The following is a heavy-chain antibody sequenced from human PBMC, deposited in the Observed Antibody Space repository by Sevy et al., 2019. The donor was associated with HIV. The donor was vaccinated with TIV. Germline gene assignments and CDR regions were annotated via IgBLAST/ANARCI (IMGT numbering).Heavy chain of an antibody. CDR3: ARYGGDFWSGYYPYYFDY. CDR1: GFTFSSYW. V-gene: IGHV3-7*01. CDR2: IKQDGSEK. D-gene: IGHD3-3*01. Sequence: GGSLRLSCAASGFTFSSYWMSWVRQAPGKGLEWVAKIKQDGSEKYYVDSVKGRFTISRDNAKNSLYLQMNSLRAEDTAVYYCARYGGDFWSGYYPYYFDYWGQGTLVTVSS. J-gene: IGHJ4*02.